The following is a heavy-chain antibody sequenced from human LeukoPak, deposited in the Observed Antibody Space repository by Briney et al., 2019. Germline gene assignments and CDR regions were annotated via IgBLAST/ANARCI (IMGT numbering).Heavy chain of an antibody. Sequence: GGSLRLSCAASGFTFSSYAMSWVRQAPGKGLEWVSAISGSGGSTYYADSVKGRFTISRDNSKNTLYLQMNSLRAEDTAVYYCAKEGYDSSGYYYVYYFDYWGQGTLVTVSS. CDR2: ISGSGGST. CDR1: GFTFSSYA. J-gene: IGHJ4*02. CDR3: AKEGYDSSGYYYVYYFDY. V-gene: IGHV3-23*01. D-gene: IGHD3-22*01.